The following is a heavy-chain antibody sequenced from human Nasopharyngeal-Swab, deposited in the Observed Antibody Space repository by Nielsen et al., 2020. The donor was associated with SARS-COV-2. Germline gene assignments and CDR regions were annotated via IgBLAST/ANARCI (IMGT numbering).Heavy chain of an antibody. V-gene: IGHV3-21*01. CDR1: GFTFSSYS. J-gene: IGHJ4*02. CDR3: ARDQDSSGYLGRTDRPHDY. CDR2: ISTSSSYI. Sequence: GGSLRLSCAASGFTFSSYSMNWVRRAPGKGLEWVSSISTSSSYIYYADPVKGRFTISRDNAKNSLYLQMNSLRAEDTAVYYCARDQDSSGYLGRTDRPHDYWGQGTLVTVSS. D-gene: IGHD3-22*01.